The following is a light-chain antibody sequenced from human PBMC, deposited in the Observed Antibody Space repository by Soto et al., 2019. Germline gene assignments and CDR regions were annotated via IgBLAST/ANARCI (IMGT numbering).Light chain of an antibody. Sequence: QSALTQPASVSGSPGQSIAISCSGTSSDVGGYNYVSWYQHHPGKAPKLIIFDVRKRPSGVSNRFSGSKSGTTASLTISGLQAEDEADYYCNSYSSSSTLVVFGGGTKL. CDR1: SSDVGGYNY. J-gene: IGLJ3*02. CDR3: NSYSSSSTLVV. CDR2: DVR. V-gene: IGLV2-14*03.